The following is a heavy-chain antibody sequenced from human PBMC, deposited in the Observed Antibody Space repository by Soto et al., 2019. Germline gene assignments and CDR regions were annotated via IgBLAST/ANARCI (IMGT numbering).Heavy chain of an antibody. J-gene: IGHJ4*02. CDR3: AHRLTLNSNWNYGRFDY. D-gene: IGHD1-7*01. CDR1: GFSLTTYGVG. CDR2: IYWDDDK. Sequence: QITLKESGPALVKPTQTLTLTCTFSGFSLTTYGVGVGWIRQPPGKALEWLALIYWDDDKRYCPSLKSRLTITKXXSXKXXVLTMTNMDPVDTATYFCAHRLTLNSNWNYGRFDYWGQGILVTVSS. V-gene: IGHV2-5*02.